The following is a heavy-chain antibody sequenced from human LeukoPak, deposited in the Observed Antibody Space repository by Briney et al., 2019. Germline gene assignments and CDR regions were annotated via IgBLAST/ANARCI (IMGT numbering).Heavy chain of an antibody. CDR1: TYNFPNYW. V-gene: IGHV5-51*01. Sequence: GESLKISCKASTYNFPNYWIGWVRQMPGKGLEWMGIIYPAGSHTIYSPSFQGQVTISVDKSTSTAYLQWSTLKASDTAMYYCARRNFTHGWFDPLGQGTLVTVSS. CDR3: ARRNFTHGWFDP. CDR2: IYPAGSHT. J-gene: IGHJ5*02. D-gene: IGHD1-7*01.